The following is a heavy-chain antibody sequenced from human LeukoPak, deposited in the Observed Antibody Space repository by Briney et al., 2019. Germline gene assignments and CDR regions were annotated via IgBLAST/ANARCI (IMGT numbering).Heavy chain of an antibody. CDR2: IYYSGST. V-gene: IGHV4-59*01. CDR3: ARTRMRNYYGSGSYIDY. D-gene: IGHD3-10*01. J-gene: IGHJ4*02. CDR1: GGSISSYY. Sequence: SETLSLTCTVSGGSISSYYWSWIRQPPGKGLEWIGYIYYSGSTDSNPSLKSRVTISVDTSKNQFSLRLNSVTAADTAVYYCARTRMRNYYGSGSYIDYWGQGTLVTVSS.